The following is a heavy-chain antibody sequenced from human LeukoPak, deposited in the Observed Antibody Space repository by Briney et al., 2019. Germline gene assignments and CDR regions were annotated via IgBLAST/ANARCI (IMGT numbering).Heavy chain of an antibody. J-gene: IGHJ6*03. Sequence: PSETLSLTCAVYGGSFSGYYWSWIRQPPGKGLEWIGEINHSGSTNYNPSLKSRVTISVDTSKNQFSLKLSSVTAADTAVYYCARGPAYYYDSSGYCWNYYYYMDVWGKGTTVTVSS. D-gene: IGHD3-22*01. V-gene: IGHV4-34*01. CDR3: ARGPAYYYDSSGYCWNYYYYMDV. CDR2: INHSGST. CDR1: GGSFSGYY.